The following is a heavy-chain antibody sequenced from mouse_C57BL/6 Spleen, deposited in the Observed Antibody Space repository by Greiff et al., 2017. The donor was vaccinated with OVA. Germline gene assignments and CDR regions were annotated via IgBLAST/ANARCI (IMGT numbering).Heavy chain of an antibody. J-gene: IGHJ2*01. Sequence: QVQLKQPGAELVRPGSSVKLSCKASGYTFTSYWMHWVKQRPIQGLEWIGNIDPSDSETHYNQKFKDKATLTVDKSSSTAYMQLSSLTSEDSAVYYCAFDGYYPYYFDYWGQGTTLTVSS. CDR2: IDPSDSET. CDR3: AFDGYYPYYFDY. D-gene: IGHD2-3*01. V-gene: IGHV1-52*01. CDR1: GYTFTSYW.